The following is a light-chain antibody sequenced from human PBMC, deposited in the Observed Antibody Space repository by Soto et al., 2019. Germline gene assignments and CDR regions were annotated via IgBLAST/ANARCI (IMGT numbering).Light chain of an antibody. CDR2: RAS. J-gene: IGKJ2*01. V-gene: IGKV1-5*03. CDR1: QSISTW. Sequence: DIQMTQSPSTLSTSVGDRVTISCRASQSISTWLAWYQQKPGKAPKLLIYRASSLASGVPSRFSGFGSGTEFTLTISSLQPDDFATYYCQQYNSYPYTFGQGTKLEIK. CDR3: QQYNSYPYT.